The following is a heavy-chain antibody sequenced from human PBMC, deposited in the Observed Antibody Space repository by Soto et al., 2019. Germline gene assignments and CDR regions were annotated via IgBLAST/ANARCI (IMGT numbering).Heavy chain of an antibody. Sequence: EVQLVESGGDLVQPGRSLRLSCAASGFSFGDYAMHWVRQAPGKGLEWVSGISWKSASIGYADSVKGRFTISRDNAKKSLYLQMNNLRAADTALYYCAKSTGGTANGLDVWGQGTAVTVSS. CDR1: GFSFGDYA. D-gene: IGHD2-8*02. CDR2: ISWKSASI. CDR3: AKSTGGTANGLDV. V-gene: IGHV3-9*01. J-gene: IGHJ6*02.